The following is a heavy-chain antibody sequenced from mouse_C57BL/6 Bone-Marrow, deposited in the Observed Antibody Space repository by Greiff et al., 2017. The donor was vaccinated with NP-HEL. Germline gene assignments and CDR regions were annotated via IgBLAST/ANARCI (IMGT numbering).Heavy chain of an antibody. CDR3: ARGGIDYDYEAYFDY. J-gene: IGHJ2*01. V-gene: IGHV1-78*01. D-gene: IGHD2-4*01. CDR2: IYPRDGST. CDR1: GYTFTDHT. Sequence: QVQLQQSDAELVKPGASVKISCKVSGYTFTDHTIHWMKQRPEQGLEWIGYIYPRDGSTKYNEKFKGKATLTADKSSSTAYMQLNSLTSEDSAVYFCARGGIDYDYEAYFDYWGQGTTLTVSS.